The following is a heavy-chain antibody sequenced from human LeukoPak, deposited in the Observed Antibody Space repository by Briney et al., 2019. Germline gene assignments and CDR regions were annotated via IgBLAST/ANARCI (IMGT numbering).Heavy chain of an antibody. CDR2: IWYDGSNK. J-gene: IGHJ2*01. CDR1: GFTFSSYG. D-gene: IGHD2-15*01. Sequence: GGSLRLSCAASGFTFSSYGMHWVRQAPGKGLEWVAVIWYDGSNKYYADSVKGRFTISRDNSKNTLYLQMNSLRAEDTAVYYCARDFEPLGYCSGGSCYPSWYLDLWGRGTLVTVSS. V-gene: IGHV3-33*01. CDR3: ARDFEPLGYCSGGSCYPSWYLDL.